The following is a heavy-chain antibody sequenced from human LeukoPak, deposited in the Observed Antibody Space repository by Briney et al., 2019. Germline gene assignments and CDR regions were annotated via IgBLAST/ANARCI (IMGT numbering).Heavy chain of an antibody. V-gene: IGHV4-39*01. J-gene: IGHJ4*02. D-gene: IGHD1-26*01. CDR3: ARHDRMEWELLGTVDY. CDR2: IYYSGST. Sequence: PSETLSLTCTVSGGSISSSSYYWGWIRQPPGKGLEWIGSIYYSGSTYYNPSLKSRVTISVDTSKNQFSLKLSSVTAADTAVYYCARHDRMEWELLGTVDYWGQGTLVTVSS. CDR1: GGSISSSSYY.